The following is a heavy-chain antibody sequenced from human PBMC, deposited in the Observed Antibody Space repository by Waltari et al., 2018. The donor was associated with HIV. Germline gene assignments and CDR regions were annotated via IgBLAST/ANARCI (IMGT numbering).Heavy chain of an antibody. D-gene: IGHD3-22*01. CDR2: ISDSGSTR. V-gene: IGHV3-48*03. Sequence: EVQVVESGGGLVQPGGSLDLPCAAPGFTFSSYERNWVRQAPGKGLEWLSYISDSGSTRYYADSVKGRFTISRDNAKNSLYLQMNSLRAEDTAVYYCAETRYYYDSSGRWGQGTLVTVSS. CDR1: GFTFSSYE. J-gene: IGHJ4*02. CDR3: AETRYYYDSSGR.